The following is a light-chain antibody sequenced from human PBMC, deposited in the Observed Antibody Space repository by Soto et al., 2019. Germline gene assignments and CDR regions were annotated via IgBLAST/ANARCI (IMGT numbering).Light chain of an antibody. CDR2: DVT. CDR3: CSYAGTYTYV. Sequence: QSALTQPRSVSGSPGQSVTISCTGTSSDVGGYNYVSWYQQHPGKAPKLMIYDVTKRPSGVPDRFSGSKSGNTASLTISGLQADDEDDYYCCSYAGTYTYVFGTGTKLTVL. V-gene: IGLV2-11*01. CDR1: SSDVGGYNY. J-gene: IGLJ1*01.